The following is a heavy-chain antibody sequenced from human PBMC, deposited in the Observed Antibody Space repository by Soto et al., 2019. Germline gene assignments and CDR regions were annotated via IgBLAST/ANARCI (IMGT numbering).Heavy chain of an antibody. CDR2: VDSDGSDT. CDR3: VLWPPYYFDY. Sequence: GSLRLSCTASGFTFSDYWMHWVRQAPGKGLVWVSRVDSDGSDTIYADSVKGRFTISRDNSKNTLYLQMNSLRAEDTAVYYCVLWPPYYFDYWGQGTLVTVSS. V-gene: IGHV3-74*01. CDR1: GFTFSDYW. J-gene: IGHJ4*02. D-gene: IGHD3-10*01.